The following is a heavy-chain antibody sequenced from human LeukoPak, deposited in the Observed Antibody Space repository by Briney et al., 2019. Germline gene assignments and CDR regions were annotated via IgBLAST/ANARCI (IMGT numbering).Heavy chain of an antibody. D-gene: IGHD3-10*01. CDR3: ARPVVRGRARAFDI. Sequence: PSETLSLTCAVYGGSFSGYYWSWIRQPPGKGLEWIGEINHSGSTNYNPSLKSRVTISVDTSKNQFSLKLSSVTAADTAVYYCARPVVRGRARAFDIWGQGTMVTVSS. CDR1: GGSFSGYY. V-gene: IGHV4-34*01. CDR2: INHSGST. J-gene: IGHJ3*02.